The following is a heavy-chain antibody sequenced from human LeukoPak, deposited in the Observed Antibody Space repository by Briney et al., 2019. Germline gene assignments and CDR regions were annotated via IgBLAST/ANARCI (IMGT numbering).Heavy chain of an antibody. CDR2: ISGSDGST. J-gene: IGHJ3*02. CDR3: AKEDDFWSGGDI. V-gene: IGHV3-23*01. CDR1: GFTFSSYA. Sequence: PGGSLRLSCAASGFTFSSYAMSWVRQAPGKGLEWVSAISGSDGSTYSADSVKGRFTISRDNSENTLYLQMNSLRADDSAVYYCAKEDDFWSGGDIWGQGTMVTVSS. D-gene: IGHD3-3*01.